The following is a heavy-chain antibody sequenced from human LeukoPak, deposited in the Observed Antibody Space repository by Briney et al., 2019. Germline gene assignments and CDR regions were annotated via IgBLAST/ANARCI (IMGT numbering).Heavy chain of an antibody. CDR2: IYWNDDK. Sequence: ESGPPLVKPTQTLTLTCTFSGFSLTTSGVGVGWIRQPPGKALEWLALIYWNDDKRYSPSPKSRLTITKDTSRNQVVLTMTHMDPVDTATYYCVHRPPKSIAAPGVEYIQNWGQGTLVTVSS. D-gene: IGHD6-13*01. CDR3: VHRPPKSIAAPGVEYIQN. J-gene: IGHJ1*01. CDR1: GFSLTTSGVG. V-gene: IGHV2-5*01.